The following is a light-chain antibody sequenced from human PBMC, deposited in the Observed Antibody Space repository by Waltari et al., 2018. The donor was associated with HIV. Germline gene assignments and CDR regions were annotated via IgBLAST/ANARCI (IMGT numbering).Light chain of an antibody. CDR3: SSYTSSSTLVV. CDR2: DVS. V-gene: IGLV2-14*03. J-gene: IGLJ2*01. Sequence: QSALTQPAPVSGSPGQSIPISCTGPSSDVGGYNYVSWYKQHPGKAPKLMIYDVSNRPSGVSNRFSGSKSGNTASLTISGLQAEDEADYYCSSYTSSSTLVVFGGGTKLTVL. CDR1: SSDVGGYNY.